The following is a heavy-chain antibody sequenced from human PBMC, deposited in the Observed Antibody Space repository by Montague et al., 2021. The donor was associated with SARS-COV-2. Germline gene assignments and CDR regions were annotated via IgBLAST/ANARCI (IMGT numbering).Heavy chain of an antibody. CDR1: GFSLSTSGMC. D-gene: IGHD4-23*01. J-gene: IGHJ4*02. CDR3: ARTYYGGRPFDS. V-gene: IGHV2-70*11. CDR2: IDWDDDK. Sequence: PALVKPTQTLTLTCTFSGFSLSTSGMCVSWIRQPPGKALEWLARIDWDDDKYYSTPLKTRLTISKDTSKNQVVLTMTNMDPVDTATYYCARTYYGGRPFDSGGQGTLVTVSS.